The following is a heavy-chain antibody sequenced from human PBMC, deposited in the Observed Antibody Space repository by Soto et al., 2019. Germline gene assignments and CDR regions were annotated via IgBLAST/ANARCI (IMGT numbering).Heavy chain of an antibody. CDR2: IYTSGDT. CDR1: GDSISSYY. Sequence: SETLSLTCSVSGDSISSYYWSWIRQPAGKGLEWIGRIYTSGDTNYNPSLKSRVTMSLDTSKNQFSLKLRSVTAADTAVYYCAREYTETVAGPTPYYFDYWGQGTPVTVSS. D-gene: IGHD6-19*01. V-gene: IGHV4-4*07. CDR3: AREYTETVAGPTPYYFDY. J-gene: IGHJ4*02.